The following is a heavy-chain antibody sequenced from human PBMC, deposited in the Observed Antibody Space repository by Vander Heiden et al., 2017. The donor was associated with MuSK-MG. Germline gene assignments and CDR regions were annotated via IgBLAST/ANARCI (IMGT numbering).Heavy chain of an antibody. Sequence: EVQLVESGGGLVKPGGSLRLSCAASGFTFSSYSMNWVRQAPGKGLEWVSSISSSSSYIYYADSVKGRFTISRDNAKNSLYLQMNSLRAEDTAVYYCAREDSSGYYVLEYFQHWGQGTLVTVSS. V-gene: IGHV3-21*01. J-gene: IGHJ1*01. CDR1: GFTFSSYS. D-gene: IGHD3-22*01. CDR2: ISSSSSYI. CDR3: AREDSSGYYVLEYFQH.